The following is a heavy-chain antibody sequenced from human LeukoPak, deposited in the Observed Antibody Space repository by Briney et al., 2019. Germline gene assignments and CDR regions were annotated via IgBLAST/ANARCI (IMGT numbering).Heavy chain of an antibody. CDR1: GFIFSDYC. V-gene: IGHV3-7*01. CDR3: ARSGFDRYYYYYYGMDV. CDR2: IKQDGSEK. J-gene: IGHJ6*02. D-gene: IGHD3-10*01. Sequence: PGGSLRLSCAASGFIFSDYCMSWVRQAPGKGLEWVANIKQDGSEKDYVVPVKGRFTISRDNAKNSLYLQMNSLRAEDTAVYYCARSGFDRYYYYYYGMDVWGQGTTVTVSS.